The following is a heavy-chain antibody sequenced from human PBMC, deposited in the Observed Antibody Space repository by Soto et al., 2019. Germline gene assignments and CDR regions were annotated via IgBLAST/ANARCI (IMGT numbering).Heavy chain of an antibody. Sequence: SETLSLTCTVSGGSISSYYWSWIRQPPGKGLEWIGYIYYSGSTNYNSSLKSRVTISVDTSKNQLSLKLSSVTAADTAVYYCARATYYYDSSGYYGYYFDYWGQGTLVTVSS. J-gene: IGHJ4*02. CDR3: ARATYYYDSSGYYGYYFDY. V-gene: IGHV4-59*01. D-gene: IGHD3-22*01. CDR2: IYYSGST. CDR1: GGSISSYY.